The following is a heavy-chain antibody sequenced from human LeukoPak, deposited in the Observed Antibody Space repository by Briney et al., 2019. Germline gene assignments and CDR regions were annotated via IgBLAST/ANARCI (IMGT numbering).Heavy chain of an antibody. CDR1: GFTVSSTY. CDR3: ASLYDIVGTTVDY. D-gene: IGHD1-26*01. CDR2: IYKGGNT. Sequence: PGGSLRLSCAASGFTVSSTYVSWVRQAPGKGLEWVSVIYKGGNTYYIDSVKGRFTISRDTSKNTLYLQMNSLRAEDTAVYYCASLYDIVGTTVDYWGQGTLVTVSS. J-gene: IGHJ4*02. V-gene: IGHV3-53*01.